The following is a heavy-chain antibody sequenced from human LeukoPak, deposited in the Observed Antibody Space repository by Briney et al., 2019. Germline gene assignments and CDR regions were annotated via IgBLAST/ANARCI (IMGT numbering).Heavy chain of an antibody. CDR3: ARLVSYDVLTEHFYKYYMDV. J-gene: IGHJ6*03. CDR2: IYYTGST. Sequence: SETLSLTCTVSSGSVSSNNYYWGWIRQPPGKGLEWIGSIYYTGSTFYNPSLKSRVTMSLGALKNQFTLKVTSVTATDTAVYYCARLVSYDVLTEHFYKYYMDVWGKGTTVTVSS. V-gene: IGHV4-39*01. CDR1: SGSVSSNNYY. D-gene: IGHD3-9*01.